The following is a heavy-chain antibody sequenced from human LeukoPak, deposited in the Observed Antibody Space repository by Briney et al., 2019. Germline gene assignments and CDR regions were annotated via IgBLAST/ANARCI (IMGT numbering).Heavy chain of an antibody. CDR1: GXNVGSYW. Sequence: PGGSLTLSWAASGXNVGSYWMRWVRQAPGKGLEWVANIKQDGSEKYYVDSVRGRFTTSRDNAKRSLYLQMNSLRAEDTAVYYCARGGVVGGCDIWGQGTMVTVSS. J-gene: IGHJ3*02. CDR2: IKQDGSEK. D-gene: IGHD2-15*01. CDR3: ARGGVVGGCDI. V-gene: IGHV3-7*05.